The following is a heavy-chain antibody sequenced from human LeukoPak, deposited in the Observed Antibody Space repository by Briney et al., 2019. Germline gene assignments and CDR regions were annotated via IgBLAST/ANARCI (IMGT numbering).Heavy chain of an antibody. CDR1: GFTFRDFS. V-gene: IGHV3-43*02. J-gene: IGHJ4*02. CDR2: ISGDGGAT. D-gene: IGHD2/OR15-2a*01. Sequence: PGGSLRLSCAASGFTFRDFSMHWVRQAPGKGLAWVSLISGDGGATHYADSVKGRFTISRDNSKNSLYLQMSSLRVEDTDFYYCAKGNNSISFNFYHWGQGTLVTVSS. CDR3: AKGNNSISFNFYH.